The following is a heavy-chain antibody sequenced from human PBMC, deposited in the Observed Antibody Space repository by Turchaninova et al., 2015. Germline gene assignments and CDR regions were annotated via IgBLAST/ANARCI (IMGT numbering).Heavy chain of an antibody. J-gene: IGHJ4*02. V-gene: IGHV1-18*04. CDR1: GYTFTSYG. Sequence: QVQLVQSGDEVKKPGASVKVSCKASGYTFTSYGISWVRQAPGQGREWMGWVHTYNGNTNYAQKFQGEGPLTPETSTSTAYVARRSRRSDETAVYYGARDHEILTGYYRFDYWGQGTLVTVSS. D-gene: IGHD3-9*01. CDR3: ARDHEILTGYYRFDY. CDR2: VHTYNGNT.